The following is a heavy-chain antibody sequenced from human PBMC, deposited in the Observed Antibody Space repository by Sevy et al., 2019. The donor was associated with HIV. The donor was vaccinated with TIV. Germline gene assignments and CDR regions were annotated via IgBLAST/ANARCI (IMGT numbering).Heavy chain of an antibody. V-gene: IGHV3-21*03. CDR1: GFTFSNYN. CDR2: ISSSSGSI. CDR3: ARDRDTILKHTYYYYGMVV. J-gene: IGHJ6*02. Sequence: GGSLRLSCAASGFTFSNYNMTWVRQAPGKGLEWVSFISSSSGSIYYADSLKGRFTISRDNAKNSLYLQLNSLRAEDTAVYYCARDRDTILKHTYYYYGMVVWGQGTTVTDSS. D-gene: IGHD3-9*01.